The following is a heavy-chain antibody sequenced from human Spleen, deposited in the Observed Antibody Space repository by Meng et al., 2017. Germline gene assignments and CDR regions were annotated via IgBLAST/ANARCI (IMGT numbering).Heavy chain of an antibody. J-gene: IGHJ4*02. D-gene: IGHD6-19*01. CDR3: ARDHGSGWYFYDIYFDY. CDR2: INHSGST. Sequence: QVQLQQWGARLLKPSETLSLTCAVYGGSLSGYYWSWSRQPPGKGLEWIGEINHSGSTNYNPSLKSRVTISVDTSKNQFSLKLSSVTAADTAAYYCARDHGSGWYFYDIYFDYWGQGTLVTVSS. V-gene: IGHV4-34*01. CDR1: GGSLSGYY.